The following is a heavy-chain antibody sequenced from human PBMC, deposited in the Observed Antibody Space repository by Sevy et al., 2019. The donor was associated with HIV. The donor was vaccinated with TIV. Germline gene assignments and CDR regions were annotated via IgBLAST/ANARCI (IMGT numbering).Heavy chain of an antibody. CDR3: VRCPQANPQSGTSHWFSFDL. CDR1: GFIFSDYY. J-gene: IGHJ4*02. Sequence: GGSLRLSCAASGFIFSDYYMSWIRQSPGEGLEWISYIRSSGINEFYSDSVKGRFTILWDNAKKSLYLQMNNLMDEATAVYSCVRCPQANPQSGTSHWFSFDLWGQGSLVTVSS. D-gene: IGHD1-26*01. CDR2: IRSSGINE. V-gene: IGHV3-11*01.